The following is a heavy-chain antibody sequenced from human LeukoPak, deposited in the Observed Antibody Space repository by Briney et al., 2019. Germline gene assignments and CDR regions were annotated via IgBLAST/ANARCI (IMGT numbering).Heavy chain of an antibody. CDR3: ARIGYSSSCTDY. CDR2: IEQDGSQK. Sequence: PGGSLRLSCAASGFTFSRYWMSWVRQAPGKGLEWVANIEQDGSQKYYVASVKGRVAISRDNAKNSVYLQMISLRAEDTAVYYCARIGYSSSCTDYWGQGTLVTVSS. D-gene: IGHD2-2*01. CDR1: GFTFSRYW. J-gene: IGHJ4*02. V-gene: IGHV3-7*01.